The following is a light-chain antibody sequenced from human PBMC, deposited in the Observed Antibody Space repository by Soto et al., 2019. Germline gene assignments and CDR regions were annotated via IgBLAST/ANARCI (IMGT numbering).Light chain of an antibody. Sequence: IQMTQSPSTLSASVGDSVTLTCRASQGISSDLGWFQQKPGNAPKLLISDASSLETGVPSRLSGSGSGTEFTLTINSMQPDDFATYYCQQYKSYWTFGQGTKVDIK. CDR2: DAS. CDR3: QQYKSYWT. J-gene: IGKJ1*01. V-gene: IGKV1-5*01. CDR1: QGISSD.